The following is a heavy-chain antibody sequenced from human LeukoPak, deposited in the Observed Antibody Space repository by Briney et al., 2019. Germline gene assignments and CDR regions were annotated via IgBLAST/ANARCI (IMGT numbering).Heavy chain of an antibody. CDR1: GYTFTSYG. CDR3: ARDSYYSGSGSYYRGIPKTYGMDV. J-gene: IGHJ6*02. CDR2: ISAYDDNT. Sequence: ASVKVSCKASGYTFTSYGISWVRHAPGQGLEWRGWISAYDDNTNYAQKSQGRVTMITDTSTITAYIELRSLRSDDTDVYYCARDSYYSGSGSYYRGIPKTYGMDVWGQGTPVTVSS. D-gene: IGHD3-10*01. V-gene: IGHV1-18*04.